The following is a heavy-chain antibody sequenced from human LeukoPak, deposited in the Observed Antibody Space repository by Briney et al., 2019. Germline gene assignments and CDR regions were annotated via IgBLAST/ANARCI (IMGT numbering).Heavy chain of an antibody. V-gene: IGHV3-30*03. D-gene: IGHD1-26*01. CDR2: ISYDGSDK. Sequence: GGSLRLSCAASGFTFTSYGMHWVRQAPGKGLEWVAVISYDGSDKSYADSVKGRFTISRDNSKNTLYLQMNSLRADDTAVYYCARDRGASYQGIEYWGQGTLVTVSS. CDR3: ARDRGASYQGIEY. CDR1: GFTFTSYG. J-gene: IGHJ4*02.